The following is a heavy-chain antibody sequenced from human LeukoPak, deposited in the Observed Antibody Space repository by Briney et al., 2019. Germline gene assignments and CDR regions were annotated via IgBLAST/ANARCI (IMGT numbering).Heavy chain of an antibody. Sequence: GGSLRLSCAASGFTFSSYAMSWVRQAPGKGLEWVSAIGGSGSSTYYADSVKGRFTISRDNSKNTVYLQMNSLRAEDTAVYYCASAPSITMLRRDFDYWGQGTLVTVFS. CDR2: IGGSGSST. D-gene: IGHD3-10*01. CDR3: ASAPSITMLRRDFDY. V-gene: IGHV3-23*01. J-gene: IGHJ4*02. CDR1: GFTFSSYA.